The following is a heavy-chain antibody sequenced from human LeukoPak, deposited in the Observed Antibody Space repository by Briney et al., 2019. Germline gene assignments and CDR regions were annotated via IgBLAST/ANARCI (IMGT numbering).Heavy chain of an antibody. CDR2: ISHSGST. CDR3: ARESGVSSARFYNWFDP. D-gene: IGHD3-10*01. Sequence: SETLSLTCTVSGYSITTPNYWGWIRQPPGKGLEWIGSISHSGSTYYNPSLKSRLTISVDTSKNHFSPKVTSVTAADTAVYYCARESGVSSARFYNWFDPWGQGTLVAVSS. J-gene: IGHJ5*02. CDR1: GYSITTPNY. V-gene: IGHV4-38-2*02.